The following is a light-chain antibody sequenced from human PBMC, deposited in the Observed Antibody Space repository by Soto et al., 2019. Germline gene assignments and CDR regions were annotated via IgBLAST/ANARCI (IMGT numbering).Light chain of an antibody. Sequence: EIVLTQSPGTLSLSPGDRASLSCRASQNVNNRLAWYQQKAGQAPRLLISGASSRATGIPDRFSGSGSGTDFTLTISRLESDDFALYYCQQYAEGTPITFGQGTRLEIK. CDR3: QQYAEGTPIT. V-gene: IGKV3-20*01. CDR1: QNVNNR. CDR2: GAS. J-gene: IGKJ5*01.